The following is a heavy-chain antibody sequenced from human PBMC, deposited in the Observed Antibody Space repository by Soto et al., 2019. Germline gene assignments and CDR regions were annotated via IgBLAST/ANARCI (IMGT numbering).Heavy chain of an antibody. V-gene: IGHV3-23*01. J-gene: IGHJ4*02. D-gene: IGHD3-10*01. CDR3: AKDSDRSGSYPIGTLGY. CDR1: GFTFSSYA. Sequence: PGGSLSLSCAASGFTFSSYAMSWVRPAPGKGLEWVSAISGSGGSTYYADSVKGRFTISRDNSKNTLYLQMNSLRAEDTAVYYCAKDSDRSGSYPIGTLGYWGQGTLVTVSS. CDR2: ISGSGGST.